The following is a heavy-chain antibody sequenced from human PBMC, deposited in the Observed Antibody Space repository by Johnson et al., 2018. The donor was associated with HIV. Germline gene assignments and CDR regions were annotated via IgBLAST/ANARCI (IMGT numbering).Heavy chain of an antibody. CDR3: SRQTLRAFDI. CDR1: GFTFSDYY. Sequence: QVQLLESGGGLVKPGGSLRLSCAASGFTFSDYYMSWIRQAPGKGLEWVAVIWYDGSSKYYADSVKGRFTISRDNSKNTLYLQMNSLRAEDTAVYYCSRQTLRAFDIWGQGTMVTVSS. J-gene: IGHJ3*02. CDR2: IWYDGSSK. V-gene: IGHV3-33*08.